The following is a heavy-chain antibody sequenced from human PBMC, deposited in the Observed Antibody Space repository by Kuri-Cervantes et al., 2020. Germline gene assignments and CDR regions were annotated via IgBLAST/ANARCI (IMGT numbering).Heavy chain of an antibody. CDR1: GFTFSDYY. CDR2: IGSSGSAI. CDR3: ARTIADSGAY. J-gene: IGHJ4*02. V-gene: IGHV3-11*04. Sequence: GGSLRLSCAASGFTFSDYYMNWIRQAPGKGLECVSCIGSSGSAIYYADSVKGRFTISRDNSKNTLYLQMNSLRAEDTAVYFCARTIADSGAYWGQGTLVTVSS. D-gene: IGHD6-13*01.